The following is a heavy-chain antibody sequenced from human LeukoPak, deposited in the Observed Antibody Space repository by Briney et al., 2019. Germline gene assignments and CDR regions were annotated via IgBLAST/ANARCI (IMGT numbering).Heavy chain of an antibody. CDR2: LYYSGSI. D-gene: IGHD6-19*01. J-gene: IGHJ4*02. CDR1: GGSVSSGTYY. Sequence: PSETLSLTCTVSGGSVSSGTYYWSWIRQPPGKGLEWIGYLYYSGSINYNPSLKSRVTISVDTSKNQFSLKLSSVTAADTAVYYCARVALVAGTYYFDYWGQGTLVTVSS. CDR3: ARVALVAGTYYFDY. V-gene: IGHV4-61*01.